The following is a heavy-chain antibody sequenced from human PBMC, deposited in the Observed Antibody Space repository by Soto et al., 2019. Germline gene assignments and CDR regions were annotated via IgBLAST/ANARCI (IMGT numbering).Heavy chain of an antibody. V-gene: IGHV3-15*07. J-gene: IGHJ4*02. Sequence: GGSLRLSCAASGFTFSNAWMNWVRQVPGKGLEWVGRIKSKVDGGTIDYAASVEGRFTISRDDSKNTVYLQMDSLKTEDTAVYICVTGGYFLYDWGQGTLVPVAS. CDR1: GFTFSNAW. CDR2: IKSKVDGGTI. D-gene: IGHD3-16*01. CDR3: VTGGYFLYD.